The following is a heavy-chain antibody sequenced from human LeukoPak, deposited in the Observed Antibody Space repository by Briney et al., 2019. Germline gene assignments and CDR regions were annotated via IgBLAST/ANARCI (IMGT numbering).Heavy chain of an antibody. Sequence: GGSLRLSCAASGFTFSSYSMNWVRQAPGKGLEWVSYISSSSSTIYYADSVKGRFTISRDNAKNSLHLQMNTLRVEDTALYYCASPTYSYGFDPPDSWGQGALVTVSS. D-gene: IGHD3-16*01. V-gene: IGHV3-48*01. J-gene: IGHJ5*01. CDR2: ISSSSSTI. CDR3: ASPTYSYGFDPPDS. CDR1: GFTFSSYS.